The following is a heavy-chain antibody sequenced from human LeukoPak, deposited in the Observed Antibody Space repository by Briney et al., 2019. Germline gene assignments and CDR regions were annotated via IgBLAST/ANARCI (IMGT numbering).Heavy chain of an antibody. D-gene: IGHD6-19*01. J-gene: IGHJ5*02. CDR3: AKDSSGWYHWFDP. Sequence: AGGSLRLSCAASGFTFSSYAMSWVRQAPGKGLEWVSGISGSGGSTNYADSVKGRFTISRDNSKNTLYLQMNSLRAEDTALYYCAKDSSGWYHWFDPWGQGTLVTVSS. V-gene: IGHV3-23*01. CDR1: GFTFSSYA. CDR2: ISGSGGST.